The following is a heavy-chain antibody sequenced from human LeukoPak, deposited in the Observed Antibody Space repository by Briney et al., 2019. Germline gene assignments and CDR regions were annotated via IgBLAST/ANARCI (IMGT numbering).Heavy chain of an antibody. J-gene: IGHJ4*02. CDR1: GFTFSSYA. Sequence: GGSLRLSCAAYGFTFSSYAMSWVRQAPGKGLEWVSAISGSGGSTYYADSVKGRFTISRDNSKNTLYLQMNSLRAEDTAVYYCAKSTDYYDSSGSDYWGQGTLVTVSS. D-gene: IGHD3-22*01. CDR3: AKSTDYYDSSGSDY. CDR2: ISGSGGST. V-gene: IGHV3-23*01.